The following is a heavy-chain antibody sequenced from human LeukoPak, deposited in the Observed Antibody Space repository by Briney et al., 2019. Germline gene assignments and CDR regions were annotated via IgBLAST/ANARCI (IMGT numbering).Heavy chain of an antibody. CDR3: ARGGLPGGFDY. CDR2: INNDGSRT. Sequence: GGSLRLSCAASGFTLSNTWMFWVRQAPGKGLVWVSDINNDGSRTSYADSVKGRFTISRDGAKNTLFLQMNSLRAEDTAVYYCARGGLPGGFDYWGQGTLVTVSS. D-gene: IGHD7-27*01. J-gene: IGHJ4*02. CDR1: GFTLSNTW. V-gene: IGHV3-74*01.